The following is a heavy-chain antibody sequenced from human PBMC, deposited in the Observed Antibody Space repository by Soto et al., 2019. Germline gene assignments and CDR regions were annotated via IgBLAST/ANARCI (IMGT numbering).Heavy chain of an antibody. CDR3: ARTGTDS. V-gene: IGHV5-51*07. CDR1: GYTFTSNW. CDR2: IYPGDSYT. J-gene: IGHJ4*02. D-gene: IGHD1-1*01. Sequence: PGESLKISCKGSGYTFTSNWIGWVHQMPGKGLEWMGVIYPGDSYTRYNPSFQGQVTISADQSISSAYLQWSSLTASDSAMYYCARTGTDSWGQGTLVTVSS.